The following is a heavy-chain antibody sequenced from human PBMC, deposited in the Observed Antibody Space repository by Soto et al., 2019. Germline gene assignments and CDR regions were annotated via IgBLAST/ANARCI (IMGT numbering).Heavy chain of an antibody. CDR1: GGSLSSSAYS. D-gene: IGHD3-22*01. CDR2: IYQSGST. CDR3: ARELLFYDSDGFSWDDAFDI. J-gene: IGHJ3*02. V-gene: IGHV4-30-2*01. Sequence: QMHLQESGSGLVKPSQTLSLTCAVSGGSLSSSAYSWSWIRRPPGKGLEWIGFIYQSGSTYYNPSLKSRVTMSLDRPKNQFSLKLSSVTAADTAVYYCARELLFYDSDGFSWDDAFDIWGQGTMVTVSS.